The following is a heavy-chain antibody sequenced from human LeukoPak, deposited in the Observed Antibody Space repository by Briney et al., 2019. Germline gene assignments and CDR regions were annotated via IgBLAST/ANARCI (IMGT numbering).Heavy chain of an antibody. CDR3: PKVYAGTWYDK. V-gene: IGHV3-48*03. Sequence: GGSLRLSCAASGFTFRSFEMNWVRQAPGKGLEWVSSISSSGSTIYYADSVKGRFTISRDNVKSSLYLQMKRLRAEDTAFYYCPKVYAGTWYDKWGQGTLVTVSS. J-gene: IGHJ5*02. CDR1: GFTFRSFE. D-gene: IGHD3-16*01. CDR2: ISSSGSTI.